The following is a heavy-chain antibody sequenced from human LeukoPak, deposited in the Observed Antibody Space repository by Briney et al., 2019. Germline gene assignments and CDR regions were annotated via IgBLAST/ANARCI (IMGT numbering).Heavy chain of an antibody. CDR2: ISSSSSYI. CDR3: ARDPGPYFSGWYGGDDY. V-gene: IGHV3-21*01. J-gene: IGHJ4*02. D-gene: IGHD6-19*01. Sequence: PGGSLRLSCAASGFTFSSYWMSWVRQAPGKGLEWVSSISSSSSYIYYADSVKGRFTISRDNAKNSLYLQMNSLRAEDTAVYYCARDPGPYFSGWYGGDDYWGQGTLVTVSS. CDR1: GFTFSSYW.